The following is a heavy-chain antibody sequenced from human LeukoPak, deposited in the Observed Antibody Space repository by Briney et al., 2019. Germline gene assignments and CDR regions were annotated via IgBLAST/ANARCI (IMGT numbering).Heavy chain of an antibody. V-gene: IGHV3-30*02. Sequence: GGSLRLSCAASGFTFSISGMHWVRQAPGKGLQWVAFISYDGSKKHCADSVQGRCTISRDNSKNTLSLQLNSLRADDTAVFYCTKGLLSWGQGTLLTVAA. CDR2: ISYDGSKK. CDR3: TKGLLS. J-gene: IGHJ5*02. CDR1: GFTFSISG.